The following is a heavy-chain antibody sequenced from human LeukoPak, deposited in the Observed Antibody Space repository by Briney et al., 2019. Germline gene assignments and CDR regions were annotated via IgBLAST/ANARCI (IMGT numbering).Heavy chain of an antibody. CDR3: ARVGRGYSFKVYYFDY. Sequence: GGSLRLSRAASGFTLSSYAMHWVRQAPGKGLEWVSVMSYDGSNKYYADSVKGRFTISRDNSKNTLFLQMNSLRAEDTAVYFCARVGRGYSFKVYYFDYWGQGTLVTVSS. V-gene: IGHV3-30*04. D-gene: IGHD5-18*01. CDR1: GFTLSSYA. CDR2: MSYDGSNK. J-gene: IGHJ4*02.